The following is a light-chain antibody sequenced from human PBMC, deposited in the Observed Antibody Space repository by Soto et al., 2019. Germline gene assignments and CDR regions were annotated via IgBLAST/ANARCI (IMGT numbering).Light chain of an antibody. J-gene: IGKJ5*01. CDR1: QSISTY. Sequence: DIQLTQSPSSLSASEGDRITITCRASQSISTYLNWYQQKPGEAPTLLVYDSSTLQSGVPSRFSGSGFGADFTLTISCLQSEDFATYYCQQLNSYPITFGQGTRLEIK. CDR3: QQLNSYPIT. CDR2: DSS. V-gene: IGKV1-39*01.